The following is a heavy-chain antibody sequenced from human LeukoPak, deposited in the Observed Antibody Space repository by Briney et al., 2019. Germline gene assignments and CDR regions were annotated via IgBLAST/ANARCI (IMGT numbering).Heavy chain of an antibody. J-gene: IGHJ6*02. V-gene: IGHV3-53*01. Sequence: GGSLRLSCAASGFTFSSYAMSWVRQAPGKGLEWVSLIYSGGSTYYADSVKGRFTISRDNSKNTLYLQMNSLRAEDTAVYYCARVQVPTQPYYYYGLDVWGQGTTVTVSS. CDR1: GFTFSSYA. CDR2: IYSGGST. D-gene: IGHD2-2*01. CDR3: ARVQVPTQPYYYYGLDV.